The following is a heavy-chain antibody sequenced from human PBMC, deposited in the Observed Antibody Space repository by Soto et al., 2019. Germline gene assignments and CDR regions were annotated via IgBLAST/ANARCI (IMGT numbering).Heavy chain of an antibody. CDR1: GFTFNTYG. CDR3: ARSDCTGAYCYSWPFNYGVDV. Sequence: GGSLRLSCTTSGFTFNTYGMHLVRQAPGKGLEWVAIIWYDGSNKYYADSVKGRFTISRDNSKNTLYLQMNSLRAEDTALYYCARSDCTGAYCYSWPFNYGVDVWGQGTTVTVSS. J-gene: IGHJ6*02. D-gene: IGHD2-15*01. V-gene: IGHV3-33*08. CDR2: IWYDGSNK.